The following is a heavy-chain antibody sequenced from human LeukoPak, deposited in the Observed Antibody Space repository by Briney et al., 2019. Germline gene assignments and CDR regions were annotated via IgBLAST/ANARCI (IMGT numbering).Heavy chain of an antibody. CDR2: INPSGGST. CDR3: ARDLPLGGSYDAFDI. J-gene: IGHJ3*02. Sequence: ASVKVSCKASGYTFTSYYMHWVRQAPGQGLEWMGIINPSGGSTSYAQKFQGRVTMTRDTSTSTVYMELSSLRSEDTAVYYCARDLPLGGSYDAFDIWGHGTMVTVSS. V-gene: IGHV1-46*03. D-gene: IGHD1-26*01. CDR1: GYTFTSYY.